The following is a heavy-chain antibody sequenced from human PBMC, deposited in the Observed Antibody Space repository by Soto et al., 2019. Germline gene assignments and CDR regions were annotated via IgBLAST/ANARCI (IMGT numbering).Heavy chain of an antibody. CDR3: AIDTAMALPDA. J-gene: IGHJ4*02. V-gene: IGHV1-18*01. CDR2: ISAYNGKT. Sequence: QVQLVQSGVEVKKPGASVKVSCKASGSTFTSYGISWVRQAPGQGLEWMGWISAYNGKTKYAQKLQGRVTMTTDTSTSTAYTELRSLVSDDTAVYYCAIDTAMALPDAWCQGTLITVSS. CDR1: GSTFTSYG. D-gene: IGHD5-18*01.